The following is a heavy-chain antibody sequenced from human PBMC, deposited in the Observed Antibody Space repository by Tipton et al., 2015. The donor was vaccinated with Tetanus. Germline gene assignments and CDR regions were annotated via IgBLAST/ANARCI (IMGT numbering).Heavy chain of an antibody. CDR3: ARAGESSGWYYHH. J-gene: IGHJ1*01. Sequence: LRLSCTVSGGSISGYYWSWIRQPPGKGLEWIGHTYYSGSTHYNPSLKSRVTISVDTSKNQFSLELSSVTAADTALYYCARAGESSGWYYHHWGQGTLVTVSS. D-gene: IGHD6-19*01. CDR2: TYYSGST. CDR1: GGSISGYY. V-gene: IGHV4-59*01.